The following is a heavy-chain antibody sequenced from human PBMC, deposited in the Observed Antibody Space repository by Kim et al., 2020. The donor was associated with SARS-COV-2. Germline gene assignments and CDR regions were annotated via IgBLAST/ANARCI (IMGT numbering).Heavy chain of an antibody. J-gene: IGHJ5*02. Sequence: SETLSLTCTVSGGSISSSSYYWGWIRQPPGKGLEWNGSIYYSGSTYYNPSLKSRVTISVDTSKNQFSLKLSSVTAADTAVYYCARQPLRGIVVVVAARNWFDPWGQGTLVTVSS. CDR3: ARQPLRGIVVVVAARNWFDP. D-gene: IGHD2-15*01. CDR1: GGSISSSSYY. V-gene: IGHV4-39*01. CDR2: IYYSGST.